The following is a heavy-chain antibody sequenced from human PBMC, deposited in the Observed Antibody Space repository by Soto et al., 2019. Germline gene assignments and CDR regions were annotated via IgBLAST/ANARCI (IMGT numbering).Heavy chain of an antibody. D-gene: IGHD6-13*01. CDR1: GYTFTIYD. Sequence: ASVKVSCKASGYTFTIYDINWLRQATGQGLEWMGWMNPNSGNTGYAQKFQGRVTMTRNTSISTAYMELSSLRSEDTAVYYCARAHPYSSSWYPVHPRYWFDPWAQGTLVPVS. CDR2: MNPNSGNT. V-gene: IGHV1-8*01. CDR3: ARAHPYSSSWYPVHPRYWFDP. J-gene: IGHJ5*02.